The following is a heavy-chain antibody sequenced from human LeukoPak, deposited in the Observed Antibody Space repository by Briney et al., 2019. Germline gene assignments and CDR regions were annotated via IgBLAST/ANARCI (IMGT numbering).Heavy chain of an antibody. J-gene: IGHJ4*01. Sequence: GGSLRLSCAASGFTFSNSAMSWVRQAPGKGLGWVSTLSGSGITTYYADSVKGRFTISRDNSKNTLYLQMNSLRAEDTAVYYCAKGIYSSGWSYFDYWGHGTLVTVSS. CDR3: AKGIYSSGWSYFDY. CDR1: GFTFSNSA. CDR2: LSGSGITT. V-gene: IGHV3-23*01. D-gene: IGHD6-19*01.